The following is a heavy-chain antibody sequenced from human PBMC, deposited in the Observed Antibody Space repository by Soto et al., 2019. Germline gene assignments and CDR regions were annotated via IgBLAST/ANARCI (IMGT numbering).Heavy chain of an antibody. CDR1: GFTVSSKY. CDR2: IYSGGST. Sequence: GGSLRLSCAASGFTVSSKYMSWVRQAPGEGLEWVSVIYSGGSTYYSDSVKGRFTISRDNSKNTLYLQMNSLKAEDTAVYYCARVPGPWGLPGYAFDIWGQGTMVT. V-gene: IGHV3-53*01. CDR3: ARVPGPWGLPGYAFDI. D-gene: IGHD7-27*01. J-gene: IGHJ3*02.